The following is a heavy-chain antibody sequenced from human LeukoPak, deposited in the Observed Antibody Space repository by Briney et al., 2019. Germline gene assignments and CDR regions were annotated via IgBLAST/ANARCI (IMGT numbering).Heavy chain of an antibody. J-gene: IGHJ6*02. CDR3: ARDDGQHYGLDV. CDR2: ISSSSSNI. Sequence: SGGSLRLSCAASGFTFSSYSMNWVRQAPGKGLEWVSHISSSSSNIYYADSVKGRFTISRDNAKNSLCLQMNSLRDEDTAVYYCARDDGQHYGLDVWGQGTTVTVSS. CDR1: GFTFSSYS. V-gene: IGHV3-48*02.